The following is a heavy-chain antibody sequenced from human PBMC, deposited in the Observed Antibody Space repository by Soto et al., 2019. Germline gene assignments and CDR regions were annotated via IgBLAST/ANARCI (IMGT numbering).Heavy chain of an antibody. CDR3: ASSSRGYGEAYYYYYGMDV. CDR1: GGSISSGGYY. CDR2: IYYSGST. V-gene: IGHV4-31*03. J-gene: IGHJ6*02. D-gene: IGHD6-25*01. Sequence: PSETLSLTCTVSGGSISSGGYYWSWIRQHPGKGLEWIGYIYYSGSTYYNPSLKSRVTISVDTSKNQFSLKLSSVTAADTAVYYCASSSRGYGEAYYYYYGMDVWSQGTTVTVSS.